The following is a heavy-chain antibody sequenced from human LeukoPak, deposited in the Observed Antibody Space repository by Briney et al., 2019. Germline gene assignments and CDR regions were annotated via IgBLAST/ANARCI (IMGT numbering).Heavy chain of an antibody. D-gene: IGHD3-22*01. CDR3: NFYDSSGYYYLVEAFDI. V-gene: IGHV3-53*01. Sequence: PGGSLRLSCAASGFTVSSNYMSWVRQAPGKGLEWVSVIYSGGSTYYADSVKGRFTISRDNSKNTLYLQMNSLRAEDAAVYYCNFYDSSGYYYLVEAFDIWGQGTMVTVSS. CDR2: IYSGGST. CDR1: GFTVSSNY. J-gene: IGHJ3*02.